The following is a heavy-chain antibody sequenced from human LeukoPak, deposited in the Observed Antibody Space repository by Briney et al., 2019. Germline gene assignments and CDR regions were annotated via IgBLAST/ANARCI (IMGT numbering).Heavy chain of an antibody. V-gene: IGHV1-58*02. CDR1: GFTFTSSA. CDR3: AALWDTRGGYFDY. Sequence: TSVKVSCKASGFTFTSSAMQWVRQARGQRLEGIGWIVVGSGNTNYAQKFQERVTITRDMSTSTAYMELSSLRSEDTAVYYCAALWDTRGGYFDYWGQGTLVTVSS. CDR2: IVVGSGNT. D-gene: IGHD3-10*01. J-gene: IGHJ4*02.